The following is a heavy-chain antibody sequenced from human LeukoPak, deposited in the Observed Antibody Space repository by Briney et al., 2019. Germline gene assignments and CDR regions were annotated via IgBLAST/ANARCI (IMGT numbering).Heavy chain of an antibody. D-gene: IGHD3-22*01. CDR3: ARAYYYDSSSYYYYYMDV. Sequence: SETLSLTCTVSGGSISSYYWSWIRQPPGKGLEWIGYIYTSGSTNYNPSLKSRVTISVDTSKNQFSLKLSSVTAADTAVYYCARAYYYDSSSYYYYYMDVWGKGTTVTVSS. V-gene: IGHV4-4*09. CDR1: GGSISSYY. J-gene: IGHJ6*03. CDR2: IYTSGST.